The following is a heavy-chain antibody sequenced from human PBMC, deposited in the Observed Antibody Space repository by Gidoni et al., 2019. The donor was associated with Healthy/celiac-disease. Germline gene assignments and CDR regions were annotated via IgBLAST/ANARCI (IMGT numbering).Heavy chain of an antibody. Sequence: QVQLQQWGAGLWKPSETLSHTGAGYGGSVRGYYWRWIRQPPGKGLEWIGEIKHRGSTNYNPSLKCRVTISVDTSKPQFSLKLSSVTAADTAVYYCARGLGWAAAGRGLDDYWGQGTLVTVSS. V-gene: IGHV4-34*01. CDR1: GGSVRGYY. CDR3: ARGLGWAAAGRGLDDY. CDR2: IKHRGST. J-gene: IGHJ4*02. D-gene: IGHD6-13*01.